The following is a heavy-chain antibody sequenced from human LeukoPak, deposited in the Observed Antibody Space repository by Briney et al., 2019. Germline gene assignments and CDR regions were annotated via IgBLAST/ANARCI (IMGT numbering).Heavy chain of an antibody. Sequence: GGPLRLSCAASGFTFSSYGMHWVRQAPGKGLEWVAFIRYDGSNKYYADSVKGRFTISRDNSKNTLYLQMNSLRAEDTAVYYCAKEHLRNGDYFDYWGQGTLVTVSS. CDR3: AKEHLRNGDYFDY. CDR2: IRYDGSNK. D-gene: IGHD1-1*01. V-gene: IGHV3-30*02. CDR1: GFTFSSYG. J-gene: IGHJ4*02.